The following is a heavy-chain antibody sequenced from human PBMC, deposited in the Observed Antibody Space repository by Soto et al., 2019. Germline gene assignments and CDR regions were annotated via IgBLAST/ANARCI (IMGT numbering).Heavy chain of an antibody. V-gene: IGHV3-30*18. CDR3: AKDQIVTKHHDYYYYGMDV. CDR1: GFTFSSYG. CDR2: ISYDGSNK. Sequence: GGSLRLSCAASGFTFSSYGMHWVRQAPGKGLEWVAVISYDGSNKYYADSVKGRFTISRDNSKNTLYLQMNSLRAEDTAVYYCAKDQIVTKHHDYYYYGMDVWGQGTTVTVSS. J-gene: IGHJ6*02. D-gene: IGHD4-4*01.